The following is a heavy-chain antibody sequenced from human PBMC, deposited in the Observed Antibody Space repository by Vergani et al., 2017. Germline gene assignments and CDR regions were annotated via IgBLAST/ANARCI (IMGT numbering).Heavy chain of an antibody. J-gene: IGHJ4*02. V-gene: IGHV3-21*01. D-gene: IGHD3-10*01. CDR1: GFTFSRYS. CDR3: AREYDGSGSSRPN. CDR2: ISSSSSYI. Sequence: EVQLVESGGGLVKPGGSLRLSCAASGFTFSRYSMNWVRQAPGKGLEWVSSISSSSSYIYYADSVKGRFTISRDNAKNSLYLQMNSLRAEDTAVYYCAREYDGSGSSRPNWGKGTLVTVSS.